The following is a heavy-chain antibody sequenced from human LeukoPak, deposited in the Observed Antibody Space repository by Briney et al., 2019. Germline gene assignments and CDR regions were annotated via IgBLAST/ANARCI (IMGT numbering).Heavy chain of an antibody. CDR3: GRESPHTFYFDY. J-gene: IGHJ4*02. Sequence: ASVKVSCKASGYSFTTYHIHWLRQAPGQGLEWMGIIKDSGTTIYPQKFQGRVTMTRDTSTSTVYMEVSSLRSEDTAVYYCGRESPHTFYFDYWGQGTLVTVSS. CDR1: GYSFTTYH. D-gene: IGHD3-16*01. V-gene: IGHV1-46*01. CDR2: IKDSGTT.